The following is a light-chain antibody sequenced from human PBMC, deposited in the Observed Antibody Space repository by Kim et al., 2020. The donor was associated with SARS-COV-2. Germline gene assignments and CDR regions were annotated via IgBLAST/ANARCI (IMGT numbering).Light chain of an antibody. CDR2: DAS. J-gene: IGKJ4*01. Sequence: PGERATHSCRAGQSVSAYLAWYQQKPGQAPRLLIYDASNRATGVPARFSGSGSGTDFTLTISSLQSEDFAVYYCQQRSNWPPALTFGGGTKVDIK. V-gene: IGKV3-11*01. CDR3: QQRSNWPPALT. CDR1: QSVSAY.